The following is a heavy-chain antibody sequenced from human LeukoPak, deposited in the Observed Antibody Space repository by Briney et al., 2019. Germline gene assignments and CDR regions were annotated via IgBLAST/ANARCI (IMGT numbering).Heavy chain of an antibody. CDR2: INPNSGGT. J-gene: IGHJ4*02. V-gene: IGHV1-2*02. CDR1: GYTFTGYY. D-gene: IGHD2-2*01. Sequence: ASVKVSCKASGYTFTGYYMHWARQAPGQGLEWMGWINPNSGGTNYAQKFQGRVTMTRDTSISTAYMELSRLRSDDTAVYYCARDQRRYCSSTSCSVVYWGQGTLVTVSS. CDR3: ARDQRRYCSSTSCSVVY.